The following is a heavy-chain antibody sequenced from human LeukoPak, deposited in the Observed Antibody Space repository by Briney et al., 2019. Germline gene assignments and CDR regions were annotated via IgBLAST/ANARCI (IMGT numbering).Heavy chain of an antibody. Sequence: GESLKISCKGSGYSFTSYWTGWVRKLPGKGLEWMGIIYPGDSDARYSPSFQGQVTISADKSISTAYLQWSSLKASDTAMYYCARSVDHSSGWYEDYWGQGTLVTVSS. V-gene: IGHV5-51*01. J-gene: IGHJ4*02. D-gene: IGHD6-19*01. CDR2: IYPGDSDA. CDR1: GYSFTSYW. CDR3: ARSVDHSSGWYEDY.